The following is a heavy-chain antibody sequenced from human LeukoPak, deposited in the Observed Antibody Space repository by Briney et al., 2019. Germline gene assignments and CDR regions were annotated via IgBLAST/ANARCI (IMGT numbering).Heavy chain of an antibody. CDR3: ARDYSSGHYYEFDY. CDR1: GFTFSSYG. D-gene: IGHD3-22*01. Sequence: PGGSLRLSCAASGFTFSSYGMHWVRQAPGKGLEWVAVIWYDGSNKYYADSVKGRFTISRDNSKNTLYLQMNSLRAEDTAVYYCARDYSSGHYYEFDYWGQGTLVTVSS. V-gene: IGHV3-33*01. CDR2: IWYDGSNK. J-gene: IGHJ4*02.